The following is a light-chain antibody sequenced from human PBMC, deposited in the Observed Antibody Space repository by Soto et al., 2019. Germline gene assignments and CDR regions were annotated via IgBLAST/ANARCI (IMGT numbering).Light chain of an antibody. CDR3: SSYAGYSTSVV. J-gene: IGLJ2*01. CDR2: EVN. Sequence: QSALTQAASVSGSPGQSITISCTGASSDFGDHKSVSWYQHHPGKAPKLIIYEVNKRPSGVSNRFSGSKSGNTASLTISGLQPEDEAEYHCSSYAGYSTSVVFGGGTKLTVL. V-gene: IGLV2-23*02. CDR1: SSDFGDHKS.